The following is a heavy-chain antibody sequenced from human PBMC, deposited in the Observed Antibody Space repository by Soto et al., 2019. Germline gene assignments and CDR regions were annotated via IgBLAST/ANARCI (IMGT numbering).Heavy chain of an antibody. D-gene: IGHD4-17*01. CDR2: IYHSGNT. Sequence: PSETLSLTCAVSGGSISSGSYSWNWIRQPPGKGLEWIGYIYHSGNTYYNPSLKSRVTISVDRSKNQFSLNLSSVTAADTAVYYCARGGTAETTGFDYWGQGTLVTVSS. V-gene: IGHV4-30-2*01. CDR3: ARGGTAETTGFDY. CDR1: GGSISSGSYS. J-gene: IGHJ4*02.